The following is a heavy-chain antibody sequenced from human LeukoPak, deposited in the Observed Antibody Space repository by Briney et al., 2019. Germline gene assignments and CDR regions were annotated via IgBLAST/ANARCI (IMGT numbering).Heavy chain of an antibody. CDR2: ISGSGGST. V-gene: IGHV3-23*01. J-gene: IGHJ4*02. Sequence: HPGGSLRLSCAASGFTFSSYAMSWVRQAPGKGLEWVSAISGSGGSTYYADSVKGRFTISRDNSKNTLYLQMNSLRAEDTAVYYCAKQGQWDTAMVTDYWGQGTLVTVSS. D-gene: IGHD5-18*01. CDR1: GFTFSSYA. CDR3: AKQGQWDTAMVTDY.